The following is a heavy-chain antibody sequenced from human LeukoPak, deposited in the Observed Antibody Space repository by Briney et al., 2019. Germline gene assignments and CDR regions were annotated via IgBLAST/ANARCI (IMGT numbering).Heavy chain of an antibody. V-gene: IGHV3-30*02. J-gene: IGHJ4*02. Sequence: QTGGSLRLSCAASGFTFSSYGMHWVRQAPGKGLEWVAFIRYDGSNKYYADSVKGRFTISRDNSKNTLYLQMNSLRAEDTAVYYCVRDLRWSFDYWGQGTLVTVSS. CDR2: IRYDGSNK. CDR3: VRDLRWSFDY. CDR1: GFTFSSYG. D-gene: IGHD4-23*01.